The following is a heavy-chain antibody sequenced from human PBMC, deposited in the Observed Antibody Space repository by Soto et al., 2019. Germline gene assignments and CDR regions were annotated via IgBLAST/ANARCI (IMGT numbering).Heavy chain of an antibody. V-gene: IGHV3-15*07. CDR2: IKSKTDGGTT. D-gene: IGHD1-26*01. J-gene: IGHJ6*02. CDR3: TTDLSWRELLVYYYCDGMDV. Sequence: EVQLVESGGGLVKPGGSLRLSCAASGFTFSNAWMNWVRQAPGKGLEWVGRIKSKTDGGTTDYAAPVKGRFTISRDDSKNTLYLQMNSLKTEDTAVYYCTTDLSWRELLVYYYCDGMDVWGQGTTVTVSS. CDR1: GFTFSNAW.